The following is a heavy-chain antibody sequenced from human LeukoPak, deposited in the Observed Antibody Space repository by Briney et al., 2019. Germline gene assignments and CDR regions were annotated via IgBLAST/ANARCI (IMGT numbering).Heavy chain of an antibody. CDR3: AKLGTAVAGRDDAFDI. CDR1: GFNFETHA. D-gene: IGHD6-19*01. CDR2: IWYDGSNK. Sequence: PGGSLRLSCSASGFNFETHAMHWVRQAPGKGLEWVAVIWYDGSNKYYADSVKGRFTISRDNSKNTLYLQMNSLRVEDTAVYYCAKLGTAVAGRDDAFDIWGQGTMVTVSS. J-gene: IGHJ3*02. V-gene: IGHV3-33*06.